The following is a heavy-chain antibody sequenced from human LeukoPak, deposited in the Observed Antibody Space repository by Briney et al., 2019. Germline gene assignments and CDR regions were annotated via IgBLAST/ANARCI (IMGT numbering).Heavy chain of an antibody. CDR1: GGSISNYY. V-gene: IGHV4-59*08. Sequence: MTSETLSLTCTVSGGSISNYYWSWIRQPPGKGLDWIGYIYYTGSTNSNPSLKSRVTISADTPKNQFSLKLSSVTAADTAVYYCARRARENWYFDLWGRGTLVTVSS. J-gene: IGHJ2*01. CDR3: ARRARENWYFDL. CDR2: IYYTGST.